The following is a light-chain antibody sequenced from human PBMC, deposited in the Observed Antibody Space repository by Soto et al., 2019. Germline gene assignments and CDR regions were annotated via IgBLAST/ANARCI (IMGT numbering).Light chain of an antibody. V-gene: IGKV3-11*01. J-gene: IGKJ5*01. CDR1: QSVDIY. CDR3: QQRHDWPIT. Sequence: EIVLTQSPATLSLSPGDRATLSCRASQSVDIYLAWYQQKPGQAPRLLIYGASNRATGIPARFSGSGSGTDFTLTISSLEPEDFAIYYCQQRHDWPITFGQGTRLEIK. CDR2: GAS.